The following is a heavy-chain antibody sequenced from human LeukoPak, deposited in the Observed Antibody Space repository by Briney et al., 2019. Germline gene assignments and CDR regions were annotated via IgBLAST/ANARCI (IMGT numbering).Heavy chain of an antibody. V-gene: IGHV3-30*03. CDR2: ISYDGSNK. Sequence: GRSLRLSCAASGFTFSSYGMHWVRQAPGKGLEWVAVISYDGSNKYADSVKGRFTISRDNSKNTLYLQMNSLRAEDMAVYYCARAGRQWVVWYFDYWGQGTLVSVSP. CDR1: GFTFSSYG. J-gene: IGHJ4*02. D-gene: IGHD6-19*01. CDR3: ARAGRQWVVWYFDY.